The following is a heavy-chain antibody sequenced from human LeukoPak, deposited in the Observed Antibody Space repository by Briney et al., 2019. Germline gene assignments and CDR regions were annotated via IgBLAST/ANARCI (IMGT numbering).Heavy chain of an antibody. D-gene: IGHD3-9*01. CDR1: GYSISSGYY. J-gene: IGHJ5*02. V-gene: IGHV4-38-2*01. Sequence: SETLSLTCAVSGYSISSGYYWGWIRQPPGKGLELIGSIYHSGSTYYNPSLKSRVTISVDTSKNQFSLKLSSVTAADTAVYYCALGSDILTGYNWFDPWGQGTLVTVSS. CDR2: IYHSGST. CDR3: ALGSDILTGYNWFDP.